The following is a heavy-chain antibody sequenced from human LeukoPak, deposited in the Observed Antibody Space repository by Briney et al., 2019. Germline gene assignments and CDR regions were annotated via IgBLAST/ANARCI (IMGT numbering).Heavy chain of an antibody. Sequence: VASVKVSCKASGYTFTGYYMHWVRQAPGQGLEWMGWINPNSGCTNYAQKFQGRVTMTRDTSSSTAYMELSRLRSDDTAVYYCARERTLTSCYDYWGQGTLVTVSS. V-gene: IGHV1-2*02. CDR1: GYTFTGYY. CDR3: ARERTLTSCYDY. CDR2: INPNSGCT. J-gene: IGHJ4*02. D-gene: IGHD2-15*01.